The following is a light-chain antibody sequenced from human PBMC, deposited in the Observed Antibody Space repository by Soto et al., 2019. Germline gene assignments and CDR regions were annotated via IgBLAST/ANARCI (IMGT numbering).Light chain of an antibody. V-gene: IGLV2-14*03. J-gene: IGLJ1*01. CDR2: DVV. Sequence: QSVLTQPASVSGSPGQSITISCTGTSSEVGGFNSVSWYQLRPGTATKLILYDVVDRPSGVSYRFSGSKSGNTASLTISGLQAADEADYFCSSYTSTMTNAFGSGTKVTVL. CDR3: SSYTSTMTNA. CDR1: SSEVGGFNS.